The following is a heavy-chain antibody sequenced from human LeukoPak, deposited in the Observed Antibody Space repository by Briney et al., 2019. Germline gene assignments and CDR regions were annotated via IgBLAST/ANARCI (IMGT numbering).Heavy chain of an antibody. J-gene: IGHJ4*02. CDR3: TKVRSGSSSWALRVFDY. CDR1: GFTFSSEA. V-gene: IGHV3-23*01. D-gene: IGHD6-13*01. CDR2: ISPAGGTT. Sequence: AGGSLRLSCAVSGFTFSSEAMGWVRQLPGGGLEWVSTISPAGGTTYYAESMKGRFTNSRDNSKSTLYLQMNSLRVEDTAVYYCTKVRSGSSSWALRVFDYWGQGALVTVSS.